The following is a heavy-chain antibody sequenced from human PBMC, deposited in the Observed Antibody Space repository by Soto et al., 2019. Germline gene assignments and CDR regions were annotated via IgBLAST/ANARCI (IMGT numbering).Heavy chain of an antibody. V-gene: IGHV1-8*01. J-gene: IGHJ4*02. CDR3: ATSVVSTITSFDY. CDR1: GYTFTNYD. D-gene: IGHD5-12*01. CDR2: MNPTSGIT. Sequence: QVQLVQSGAEVKKPGASVKVSCKASGYTFTNYDINWVRQATGQGLEWMGWMNPTSGITGCAQKFQGRVTMTRNTSITTAYLALSSLRSDDTALYYCATSVVSTITSFDYWGQGTLVTVSS.